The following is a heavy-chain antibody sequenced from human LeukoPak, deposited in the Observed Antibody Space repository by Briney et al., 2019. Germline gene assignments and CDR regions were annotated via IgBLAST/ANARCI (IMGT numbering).Heavy chain of an antibody. CDR3: ARDGDYGGNCRFDY. J-gene: IGHJ4*02. D-gene: IGHD4-23*01. V-gene: IGHV3-7*01. Sequence: PGGSLRLSCAASGFTFSSYWMSWVRQAPGKGLEWVANIKQDGSEKYYVDSVKGRFTISRDNAKNSLYLQMNGLRAEDTAVYYCARDGDYGGNCRFDYWGQGTLVTVSS. CDR1: GFTFSSYW. CDR2: IKQDGSEK.